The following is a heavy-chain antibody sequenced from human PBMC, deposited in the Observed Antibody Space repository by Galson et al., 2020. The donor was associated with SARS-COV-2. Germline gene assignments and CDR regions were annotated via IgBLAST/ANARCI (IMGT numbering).Heavy chain of an antibody. D-gene: IGHD1-7*01. CDR3: ARLYGTIYYYYGMDV. CDR1: GGSISSSSYY. J-gene: IGHJ6*02. CDR2: IYYSGST. V-gene: IGHV4-39*01. Sequence: SETLSLTCTVSGGSISSSSYYWGWIRQHPGKGLEWIGSIYYSGSTYYNPSLKSRVTICVDTSKNQFSLKLSSVTAADTAVYYCARLYGTIYYYYGMDVWGQGTTVTVSS.